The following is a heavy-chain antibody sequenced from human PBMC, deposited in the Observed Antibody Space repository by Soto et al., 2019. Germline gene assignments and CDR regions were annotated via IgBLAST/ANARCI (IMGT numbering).Heavy chain of an antibody. D-gene: IGHD2-15*01. J-gene: IGHJ6*02. CDR2: IDPSDSYT. CDR3: ARDCPPFEAHSCYPYYGMDV. Sequence: PGESLKISCKGSGYSFTSYWISWVRQMPGKGLEWMGRIDPSDSYTNYSPSFQGHVTISADKSISTAYLQWSSLRAEDTAVYYCARDCPPFEAHSCYPYYGMDVWGQGTTVTVSS. V-gene: IGHV5-10-1*01. CDR1: GYSFTSYW.